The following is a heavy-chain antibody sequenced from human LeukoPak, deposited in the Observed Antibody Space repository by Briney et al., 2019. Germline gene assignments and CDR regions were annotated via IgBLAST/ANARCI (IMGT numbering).Heavy chain of an antibody. CDR3: AKGSSSWYGAEFDY. D-gene: IGHD6-13*01. CDR1: GFTFSSYG. V-gene: IGHV3-23*01. Sequence: GSLRLSCAASGFTFSSYGMSWVRQAPGKGLEWVSAISGSGGSTYYADSVKGRFTISRDNAKNSLYMQMNSLRAEDMALYYCAKGSSSWYGAEFDYWGQGTLVTVSS. J-gene: IGHJ4*02. CDR2: ISGSGGST.